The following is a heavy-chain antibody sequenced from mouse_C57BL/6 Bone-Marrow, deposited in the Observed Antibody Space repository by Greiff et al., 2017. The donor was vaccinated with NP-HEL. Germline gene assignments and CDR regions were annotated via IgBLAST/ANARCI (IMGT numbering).Heavy chain of an antibody. V-gene: IGHV1-63*01. CDR3: AGAFYWYFDV. CDR2: IYPGGGYT. Sequence: QVQLQQPGAELVRPGTSVKMSCKASGYTFTNYWIGWAKQRPGHGLEWIGDIYPGGGYTNYNEKFKGKATLTADKSSSTAYMQFSSLTSEDSAIYYCAGAFYWYFDVWGTGTTVTVSS. J-gene: IGHJ1*03. CDR1: GYTFTNYW.